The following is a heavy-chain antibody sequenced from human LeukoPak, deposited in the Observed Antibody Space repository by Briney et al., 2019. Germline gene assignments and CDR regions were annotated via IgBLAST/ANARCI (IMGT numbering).Heavy chain of an antibody. J-gene: IGHJ1*01. D-gene: IGHD4-17*01. Sequence: SQTLSLTCAVSGGSISSGGYSWSWIRQPPGTGLEWIGYIYHSGSTYYNPSLKSRVTISVDRSKNQFSLKLSSVTAADTAVYYCASSSTVTSASAEYFQHWGQGTLVTVSS. CDR1: GGSISSGGYS. V-gene: IGHV4-30-2*01. CDR2: IYHSGST. CDR3: ASSSTVTSASAEYFQH.